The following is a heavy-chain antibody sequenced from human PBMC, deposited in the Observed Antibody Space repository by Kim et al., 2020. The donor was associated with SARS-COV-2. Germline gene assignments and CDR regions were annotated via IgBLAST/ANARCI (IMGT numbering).Heavy chain of an antibody. CDR1: GGSFSGYY. Sequence: SETLSLTCAVYGGSFSGYYWSWIRQPPGKGLEWIGEINHSGSTNYNPSLKSRVTISVDTSKNQFSLKLSSVTAADTAVYYCARQEEYCSSTSCYGGGASSYWGQGTLVTVSS. J-gene: IGHJ4*02. CDR2: INHSGST. CDR3: ARQEEYCSSTSCYGGGASSY. V-gene: IGHV4-34*01. D-gene: IGHD2-2*01.